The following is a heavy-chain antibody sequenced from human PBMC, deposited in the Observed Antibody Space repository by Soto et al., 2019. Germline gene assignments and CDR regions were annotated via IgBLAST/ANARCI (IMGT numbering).Heavy chain of an antibody. J-gene: IGHJ5*02. D-gene: IGHD3-9*01. CDR2: INHSGST. Sequence: SETLSLTCAVYGGSFSGYYWSWIRQPPGKGLEWIGEINHSGSTNYNPSLKSRVTISVDTSKNQFSLKLSSVTAADTAVYYCARGMELRYFDWLPIRFDPWCQGTLVTVSS. V-gene: IGHV4-34*01. CDR3: ARGMELRYFDWLPIRFDP. CDR1: GGSFSGYY.